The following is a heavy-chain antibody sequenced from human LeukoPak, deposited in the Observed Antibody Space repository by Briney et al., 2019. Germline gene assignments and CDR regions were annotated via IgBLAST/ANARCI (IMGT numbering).Heavy chain of an antibody. Sequence: PGRSLRLSCAASGFIFSSYAMHWVRQTPGKGLEWVAVISYDGSNKYYADSVKGRFTISRDNSKNTLSLQMNSLRAEDTAVYYCAKDPGLLWFGEYAFDIWGQGTMVTVSS. V-gene: IGHV3-30*04. CDR3: AKDPGLLWFGEYAFDI. CDR2: ISYDGSNK. CDR1: GFIFSSYA. D-gene: IGHD3-10*01. J-gene: IGHJ3*02.